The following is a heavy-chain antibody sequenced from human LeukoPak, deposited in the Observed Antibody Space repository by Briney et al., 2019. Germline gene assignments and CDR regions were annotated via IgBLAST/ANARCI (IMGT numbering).Heavy chain of an antibody. CDR1: GFTFDDYA. Sequence: PGGSLRLSCAASGFTFDDYAMHWVRQAPGKGLEWVSLIIGDGGSTYYADSVKGRFTISRDNSKNSLYLQMNSLRTEDTALYYCAKDITPARYCSGGSCYRGFDPWGQGTLVTVSS. CDR2: IIGDGGST. V-gene: IGHV3-43*02. CDR3: AKDITPARYCSGGSCYRGFDP. J-gene: IGHJ5*02. D-gene: IGHD2-15*01.